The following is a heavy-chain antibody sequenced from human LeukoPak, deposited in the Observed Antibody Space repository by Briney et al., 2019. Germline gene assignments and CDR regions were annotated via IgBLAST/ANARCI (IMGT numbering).Heavy chain of an antibody. D-gene: IGHD3-3*01. V-gene: IGHV4-39*07. CDR2: IYYSGST. CDR3: ARDGGQEATLEYFQH. CDR1: GGSIGSSSYY. J-gene: IGHJ1*01. Sequence: SETLSLTCTVSGGSIGSSSYYWDWIRQPPGKGLEWIGYIYYSGSTYYNPSLKSRVTISVDKSKNQFSLKLSSVTAADTAVYYCARDGGQEATLEYFQHWGQGTLVTVSS.